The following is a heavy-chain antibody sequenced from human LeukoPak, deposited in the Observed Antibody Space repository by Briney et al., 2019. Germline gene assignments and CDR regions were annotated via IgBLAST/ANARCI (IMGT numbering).Heavy chain of an antibody. V-gene: IGHV4-59*01. CDR3: AREGSSGSYNY. CDR2: IYRSGSS. CDR1: GGAISGYY. D-gene: IGHD1-26*01. Sequence: SETLSLTCTVSGGAISGYYWSWIRQPPGKGLEWIGYIYRSGSSNYNPSLKSRVTISVDTSKNQFSLKLTSVTAADTAVYYCAREGSSGSYNYWGQGALVTVSS. J-gene: IGHJ4*02.